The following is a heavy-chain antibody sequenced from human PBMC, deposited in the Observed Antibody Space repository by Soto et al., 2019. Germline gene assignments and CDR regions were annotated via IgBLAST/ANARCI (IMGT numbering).Heavy chain of an antibody. CDR3: ARDVGV. J-gene: IGHJ6*04. CDR1: GITVNTNY. V-gene: IGHV3-66*01. CDR2: IYSGGST. Sequence: EVQLVESGGDLVQPGGSLRLSCAASGITVNTNYMSWVRQAPGKGLEWVSVIYSGGSTGYADSVKGRFTISRDNPKNTVYLHMNGLRAEDTAVYYGARDVGVWGRGTTVTVSS.